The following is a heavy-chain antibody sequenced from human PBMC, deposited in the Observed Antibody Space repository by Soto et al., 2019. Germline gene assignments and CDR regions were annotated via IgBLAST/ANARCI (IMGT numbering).Heavy chain of an antibody. J-gene: IGHJ3*02. Sequence: QVQLVQSGAEVKKPGASVKVSCKASGYTFTSYGSSWVRQAPGQGLEWMGWISAYNGNTNYAQKLQGRVTMTTDTSTSKAYMDLRSLRSDDTAVYYCARGSSSSWFYSEAFDIWGPGKMVTVSS. D-gene: IGHD6-13*01. CDR1: GYTFTSYG. CDR3: ARGSSSSWFYSEAFDI. CDR2: ISAYNGNT. V-gene: IGHV1-18*01.